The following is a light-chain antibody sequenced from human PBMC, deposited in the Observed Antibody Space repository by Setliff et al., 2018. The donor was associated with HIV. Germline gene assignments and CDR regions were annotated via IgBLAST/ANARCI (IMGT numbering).Light chain of an antibody. V-gene: IGLV1-40*01. Sequence: QSVLTQPPSVSGAPGQRVTISCTGSSSNIGAGYDVHWYQQLPGTAPKVLIYGNNNRPSGVPDRFSGSKSGSSASLVITGLQAEDEAEYFCQSYDSNLSAPFVFGTGTKV. CDR3: QSYDSNLSAPFV. CDR1: SSNIGAGYD. J-gene: IGLJ1*01. CDR2: GNN.